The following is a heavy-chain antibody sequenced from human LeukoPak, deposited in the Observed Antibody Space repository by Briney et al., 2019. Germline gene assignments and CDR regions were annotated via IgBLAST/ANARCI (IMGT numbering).Heavy chain of an antibody. V-gene: IGHV4-59*01. D-gene: IGHD5-24*01. Sequence: RTSETLSLTCTVSGGSISSYYWSWIRQPPGKGLEWIGYIYYSGSTNYNPSLKSRVTISVDTSKNQFSLKLSSVTAADTAVYYCARWIPYDKDGYNSDYYYMDVWGKGTTVTVSS. CDR2: IYYSGST. J-gene: IGHJ6*03. CDR3: ARWIPYDKDGYNSDYYYMDV. CDR1: GGSISSYY.